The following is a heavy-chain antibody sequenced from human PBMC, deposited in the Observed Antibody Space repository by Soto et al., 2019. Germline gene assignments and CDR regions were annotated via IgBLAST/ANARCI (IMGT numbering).Heavy chain of an antibody. CDR1: G. CDR3: GRDWSAEVLRDY. D-gene: IGHD3-10*01. V-gene: IGHV1-18*01. CDR2: ISTYNGNT. J-gene: IGHJ4*02. Sequence: GSSCISKKPGQGLEWMGWISTYNGNTQFAQKFQGRVTMTTDTSTGTVYMELRSLTSDDTAVYYCGRDWSAEVLRDYWGQGTRVSVSS.